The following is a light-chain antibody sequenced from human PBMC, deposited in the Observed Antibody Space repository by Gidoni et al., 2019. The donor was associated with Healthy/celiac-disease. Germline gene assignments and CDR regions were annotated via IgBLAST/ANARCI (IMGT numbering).Light chain of an antibody. V-gene: IGKV1-5*03. CDR3: QQYDTYSYS. CDR1: QSISSW. J-gene: IGKJ2*03. CDR2: KAS. Sequence: DIQMTQSPSTLSASVGDRVTITCRASQSISSWLAWYQQKPGKAPKLLMYKASSLESGVPSRFSGSGSGTEFTRTISSLQPDDFATYYCQQYDTYSYSFGQGTKLEIK.